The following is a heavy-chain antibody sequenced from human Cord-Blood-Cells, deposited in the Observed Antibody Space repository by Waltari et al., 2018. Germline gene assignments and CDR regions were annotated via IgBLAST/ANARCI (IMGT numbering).Heavy chain of an antibody. J-gene: IGHJ5*02. CDR2: IYYSGST. V-gene: IGHV4-39*01. Sequence: QLQLQASGPGLVKPSETLSLTCTVSGGSISSSRYYWGWIRQPPGKGLEWIGSIYYSGSTYYNPSLKSRVTISVDTSKNQFSLKLSSVTAADTAVYYCARFGSWFDPWGQGTLVTVSS. CDR1: GGSISSSRYY. D-gene: IGHD2-15*01. CDR3: ARFGSWFDP.